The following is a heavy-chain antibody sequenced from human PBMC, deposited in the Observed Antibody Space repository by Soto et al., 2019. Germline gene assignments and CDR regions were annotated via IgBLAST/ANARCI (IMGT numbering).Heavy chain of an antibody. D-gene: IGHD3-3*01. CDR1: GFTFSNYV. J-gene: IGHJ4*02. Sequence: GGSLRPSCAASGFTFSNYVMSWVRQAPGKGLEWVSTISDSGGSTYYADSMKGRFTISRDNSKNTVYLQMNTLRADDTAVYYCAKGFAISGVAPLDYWGQGTLVTVSS. V-gene: IGHV3-23*01. CDR2: ISDSGGST. CDR3: AKGFAISGVAPLDY.